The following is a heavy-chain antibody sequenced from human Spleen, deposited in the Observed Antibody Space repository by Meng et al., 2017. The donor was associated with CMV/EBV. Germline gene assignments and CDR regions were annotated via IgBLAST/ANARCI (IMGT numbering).Heavy chain of an antibody. J-gene: IGHJ6*02. CDR3: ARVLGYCSSTSCYYYYYYGMDV. CDR2: IYYSGST. D-gene: IGHD2-2*01. Sequence: SETLSLTCTVSGGSISGYYWGWIRQPPGKGLEWIGSIYYSGSTYYNPSLKSRVTISVDTSKNQFSLKLSSVTAADTAVYYCARVLGYCSSTSCYYYYYYGMDVWGQGTTVTVSS. CDR1: GGSISGYY. V-gene: IGHV4-39*01.